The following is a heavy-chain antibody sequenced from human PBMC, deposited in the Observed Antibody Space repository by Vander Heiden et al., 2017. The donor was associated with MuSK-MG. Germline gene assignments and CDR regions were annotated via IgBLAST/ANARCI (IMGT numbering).Heavy chain of an antibody. D-gene: IGHD6-13*01. Sequence: QITLKESGPTLVKPTQTLTLTCTFSGFSLSTSGVGVGWIRHPPGKALEWLALIYWDPDNRVCSSLKSRLTIPKDIFINPGVLHLPHQHPVDTATCGCLFVRIAAPLYWY. J-gene: IGHJ2*01. CDR2: IYWDPDN. CDR1: GFSLSTSGVG. CDR3: LFVRIAAPLYWY. V-gene: IGHV2-5*02.